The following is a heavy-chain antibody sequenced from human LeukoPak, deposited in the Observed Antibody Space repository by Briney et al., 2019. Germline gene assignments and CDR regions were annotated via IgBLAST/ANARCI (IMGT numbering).Heavy chain of an antibody. Sequence: PSETLSLTCTVSGGSISSSSYYWGWIRQPPGKGLEWIGSIYYSGSTYYNPSLKSRVTISVDTSKNQFSLKLSSVTAADTAVYYCARHVVRYFDWLPKGGFDYWGQGTLVTVSS. CDR3: ARHVVRYFDWLPKGGFDY. J-gene: IGHJ4*02. CDR1: GGSISSSSYY. V-gene: IGHV4-39*01. CDR2: IYYSGST. D-gene: IGHD3-9*01.